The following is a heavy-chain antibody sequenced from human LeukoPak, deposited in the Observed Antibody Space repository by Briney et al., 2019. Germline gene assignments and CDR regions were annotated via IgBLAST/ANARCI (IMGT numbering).Heavy chain of an antibody. CDR2: INPSGGST. CDR1: GYTFTSYY. V-gene: IGHV1-46*01. Sequence: ASVKVSCKASGYTFTSYYMHWVRQAPGQGLEWMGIINPSGGSTSYAQKFQGRVTMTRDTSTSTVYMELSSLRSEDTAVYYCAGDRGQLVPVEYYFDYWGQGTLVTVSS. CDR3: AGDRGQLVPVEYYFDY. J-gene: IGHJ4*02. D-gene: IGHD6-6*01.